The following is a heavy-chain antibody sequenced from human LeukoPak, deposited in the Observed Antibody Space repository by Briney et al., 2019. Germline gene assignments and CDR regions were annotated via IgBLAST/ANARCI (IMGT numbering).Heavy chain of an antibody. J-gene: IGHJ4*02. D-gene: IGHD2-2*01. Sequence: GASVKVSCKVSGYTLTELSMHWVRQAPGKGLEWMGGFDPEDGETIYAQKFQGRVTMTEDTSTDTAYMELSSLRSEDTAVYYCAFRGYCSSTSCLDDGDYWGQGTLVTVPS. CDR2: FDPEDGET. CDR1: GYTLTELS. CDR3: AFRGYCSSTSCLDDGDY. V-gene: IGHV1-24*01.